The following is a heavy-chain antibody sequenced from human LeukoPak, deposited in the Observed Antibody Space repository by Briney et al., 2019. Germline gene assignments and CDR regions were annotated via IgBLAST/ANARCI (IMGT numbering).Heavy chain of an antibody. V-gene: IGHV3-23*01. CDR2: ISGSGGST. Sequence: LPGGSLRLSCAASGFTFSSYAMSWVRQAPGKGLEWVSGISGSGGSTYYADSVKGRFTISRDNSKNTLYLQMHSLRAEDTAVYYCAKLGGQEIYNYYVGVWGKGTAVAVSS. D-gene: IGHD3-16*01. CDR1: GFTFSSYA. CDR3: AKLGGQEIYNYYVGV. J-gene: IGHJ6*03.